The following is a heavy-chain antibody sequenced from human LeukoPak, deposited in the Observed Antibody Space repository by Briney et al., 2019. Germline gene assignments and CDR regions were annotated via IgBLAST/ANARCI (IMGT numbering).Heavy chain of an antibody. Sequence: GGSLRLSCAASGFTFSSYSMNWVRQAPGKGLEWVSSISSSSSYIYYADSVKGRFTISRDNAKNSLYLQMNSLRAEDTAVYYCARDEYYDFWSGYYPLDYWGQGTLVTVSS. D-gene: IGHD3-3*01. CDR1: GFTFSSYS. V-gene: IGHV3-21*01. CDR3: ARDEYYDFWSGYYPLDY. CDR2: ISSSSSYI. J-gene: IGHJ4*02.